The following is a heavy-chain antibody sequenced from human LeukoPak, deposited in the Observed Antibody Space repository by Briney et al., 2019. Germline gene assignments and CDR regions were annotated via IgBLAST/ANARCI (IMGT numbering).Heavy chain of an antibody. D-gene: IGHD2-2*02. J-gene: IGHJ4*02. CDR2: INPNSGGT. V-gene: IGHV1-2*02. CDR1: GYTFTGYY. CDR3: ARVPGVVVPAAIQGGIDY. Sequence: ASVKVSCKASGYTFTGYYMHWVRQAPGQGLEWMGWINPNSGGTNYAQKFQGRVTMTRDTSISTAYMELRSLRSDDTAVYYCARVPGVVVPAAIQGGIDYWGQGTLVTVSS.